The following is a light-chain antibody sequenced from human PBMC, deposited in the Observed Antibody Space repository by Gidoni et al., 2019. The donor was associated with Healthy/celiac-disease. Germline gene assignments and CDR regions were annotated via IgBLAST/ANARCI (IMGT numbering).Light chain of an antibody. CDR2: DAS. CDR3: QQRSNWACT. Sequence: IVLTHSPATLSLSPGERATLSCRASQSVSSNLAWYQQKPGQAPRLLIYDASNRATGIPARFSGSGSGTDFTLTISSLEPEDFAVYYCQQRSNWACTFXQXTKLEIK. CDR1: QSVSSN. J-gene: IGKJ2*02. V-gene: IGKV3-11*01.